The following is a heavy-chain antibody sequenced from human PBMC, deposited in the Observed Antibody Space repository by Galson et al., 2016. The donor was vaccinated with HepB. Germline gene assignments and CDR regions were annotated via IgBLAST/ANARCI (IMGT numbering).Heavy chain of an antibody. V-gene: IGHV3-64D*06. CDR2: INSRGDNT. Sequence: SLRLSCAASGFTSSDYAMHWVRQAPGKGPEYVSAINSRGDNTYYADSVKERFTISRDNSKNTLYLQMSSLRAEDTAVYYCVEDRYDFWSADYWGQGTLVTVSS. CDR1: GFTSSDYA. D-gene: IGHD3-3*01. CDR3: VEDRYDFWSADY. J-gene: IGHJ4*02.